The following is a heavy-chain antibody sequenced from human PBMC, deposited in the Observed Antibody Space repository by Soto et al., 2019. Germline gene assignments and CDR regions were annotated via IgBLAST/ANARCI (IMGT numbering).Heavy chain of an antibody. Sequence: SETLSLTCTVSGGPISSNYWTWIRQPPGKGLEWIGYVYNSGSTNYNPSLKSRVTISEDTSKSQFSLKVNSMTAADTAVYYCARYRREAVAGYTLDNWGQGILVTVSS. J-gene: IGHJ4*02. V-gene: IGHV4-59*01. CDR3: ARYRREAVAGYTLDN. CDR2: VYNSGST. D-gene: IGHD6-13*01. CDR1: GGPISSNY.